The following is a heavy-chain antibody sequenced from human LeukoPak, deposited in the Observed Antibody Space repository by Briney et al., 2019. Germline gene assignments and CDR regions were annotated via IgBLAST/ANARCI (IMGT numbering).Heavy chain of an antibody. CDR2: ISPDGSAT. J-gene: IGHJ4*02. CDR3: GRSIDY. CDR1: GFTFSNYW. V-gene: IGHV3-7*01. Sequence: PGGSLRLSCEASGFTFSNYWMNWVRQAPGKGLEWVANISPDGSATSYVDSMKGRVTTSRDNAKNSLYLQLYSLRAEDTAVYYCGRSIDYWGQGTLVTVSS.